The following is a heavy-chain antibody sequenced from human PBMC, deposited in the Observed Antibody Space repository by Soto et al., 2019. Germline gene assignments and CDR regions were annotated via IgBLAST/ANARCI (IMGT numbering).Heavy chain of an antibody. CDR2: IIPIFGTA. CDR3: ARDSFTVTGTKEEYYYYGMDG. Sequence: SVKVSCKASGGTFSSYAISWVRQAPGQGLEWMGGIIPIFGTANYAQKFQGRVTITADESTSTAYMELSSLRSEDTAVYYCARDSFTVTGTKEEYYYYGMDGWGQGTTVTVAS. D-gene: IGHD1-7*01. CDR1: GGTFSSYA. V-gene: IGHV1-69*13. J-gene: IGHJ6*02.